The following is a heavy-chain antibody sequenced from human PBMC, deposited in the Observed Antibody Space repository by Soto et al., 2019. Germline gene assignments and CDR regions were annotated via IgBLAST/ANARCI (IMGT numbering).Heavy chain of an antibody. V-gene: IGHV5-51*01. D-gene: IGHD3-16*01. CDR3: FRGGVTSRTFDY. CDR1: GYIIKNYW. J-gene: IGHJ4*02. Sequence: GESLKISCQASGYIIKNYWIGWVRQMPGQGLEWMGIIFPDDSDTRYSPSFQGHVTISVDKSISTAYVQWSSLKAADSAIYYCFRGGVTSRTFDYWGQGTLVTVSS. CDR2: IFPDDSDT.